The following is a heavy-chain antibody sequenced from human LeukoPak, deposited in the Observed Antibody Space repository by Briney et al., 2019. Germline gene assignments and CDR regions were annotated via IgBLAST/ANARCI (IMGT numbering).Heavy chain of an antibody. D-gene: IGHD4-17*01. CDR1: GYTFTSYD. CDR2: MNPNSGNT. Sequence: ASVKVSCKASGYTFTSYDINWVRQATGQGLEWMGWMNPNSGNTGYAQKFQGRVTMTRNTSISTAYMELSSLRSEDTAVYYCARAIGDYFSFDYWGQGTLVTVSS. J-gene: IGHJ4*02. V-gene: IGHV1-8*01. CDR3: ARAIGDYFSFDY.